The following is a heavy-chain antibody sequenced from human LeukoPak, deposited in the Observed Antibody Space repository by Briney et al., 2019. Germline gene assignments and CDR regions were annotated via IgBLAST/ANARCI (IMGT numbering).Heavy chain of an antibody. Sequence: SSETLSLTCAVYGGSFSGYYWSWIRQPPGKGLEWIGEINHSGSTNYTPSLKSRVTISVDTPKNQFSLKLSSVTAADTAVYYCARGPDIVVVPAAIYTFDFWGQGTLVTVSS. V-gene: IGHV4-34*01. J-gene: IGHJ4*02. CDR2: INHSGST. CDR1: GGSFSGYY. CDR3: ARGPDIVVVPAAIYTFDF. D-gene: IGHD2-2*01.